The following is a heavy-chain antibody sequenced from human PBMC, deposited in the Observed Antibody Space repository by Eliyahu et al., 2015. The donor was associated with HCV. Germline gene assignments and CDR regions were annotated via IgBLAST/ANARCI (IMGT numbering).Heavy chain of an antibody. Sequence: QVQLQESGPGLVKPSETLSLTCTVSGGSISDYYWSWIRQPPGKGLEWIGFGLFRWGAQHKPSLKSRVTISVDTSKNQFSLKLSSVTAADTAVYYCARRKQHLAFDIWGQGTMITVSS. D-gene: IGHD6-13*01. V-gene: IGHV4-59*01. J-gene: IGHJ3*02. CDR3: ARRKQHLAFDI. CDR1: GGSISDYY. CDR2: GLFRWGA.